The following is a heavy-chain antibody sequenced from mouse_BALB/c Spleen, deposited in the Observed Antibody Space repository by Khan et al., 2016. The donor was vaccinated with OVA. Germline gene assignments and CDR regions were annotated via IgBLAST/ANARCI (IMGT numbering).Heavy chain of an antibody. D-gene: IGHD2-2*01. J-gene: IGHJ3*01. CDR1: GYTFTSYW. CDR3: TRREKYGYDPSWFAY. Sequence: QVQLQQPGAELVRPGASVKLSCKASGYTFTSYWMNWVKQRPGQGLEWIGMIDHSDSETHYNQMFKDKATLTVDKSSSTAYMQISSLTSEDSAVYYCTRREKYGYDPSWFAYWGQGTLVTVSA. V-gene: IGHV1-61*01. CDR2: IDHSDSET.